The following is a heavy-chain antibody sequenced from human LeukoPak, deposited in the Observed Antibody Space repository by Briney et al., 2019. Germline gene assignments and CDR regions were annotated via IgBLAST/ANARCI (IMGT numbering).Heavy chain of an antibody. J-gene: IGHJ4*02. V-gene: IGHV3-30-3*01. Sequence: GGSLRLSCAVSGVTFSSYAKHWVRQAPGKGLEGGAVISYDGSNKYDADSVKGRFTISRDNSKNTLYLQMNSLRTEDTAVYYCARDPGGSDWPSFDYWGQGTLVTVSS. CDR3: ARDPGGSDWPSFDY. CDR2: ISYDGSNK. D-gene: IGHD6-19*01. CDR1: GVTFSSYA.